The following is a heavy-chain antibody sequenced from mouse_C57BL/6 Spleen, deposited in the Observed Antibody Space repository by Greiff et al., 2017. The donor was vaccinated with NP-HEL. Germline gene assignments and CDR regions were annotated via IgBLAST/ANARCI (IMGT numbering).Heavy chain of an antibody. CDR1: GFTFSDYG. D-gene: IGHD2-5*01. J-gene: IGHJ2*01. V-gene: IGHV5-17*01. Sequence: EVKLMESGGGLVKPGGSLKLSCAASGFTFSDYGMHWVRQAPEKGLEWVAYISSGSSTIYYADTVKGRFTISRDNAKNTLFLQMTSLRSEDTAMYYCARPDYYSTYYFDYWGQGTTLTVSS. CDR3: ARPDYYSTYYFDY. CDR2: ISSGSSTI.